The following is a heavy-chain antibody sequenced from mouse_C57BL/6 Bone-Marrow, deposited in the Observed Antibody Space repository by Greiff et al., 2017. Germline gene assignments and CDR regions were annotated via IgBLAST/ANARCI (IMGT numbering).Heavy chain of an antibody. D-gene: IGHD1-1*01. V-gene: IGHV1-80*01. CDR3: ARRFNISSVEGYSMDY. Sequence: QVQLQQSGAELVKPGASVTISCKASGYAFSSYWMNWVKQRPGKGLEWIGQIYPGDGDTNYNGKFKGKAKLTADKSSSTAYMQLCILTSEDTAVDFCARRFNISSVEGYSMDYWGQGTSVTVSS. CDR1: GYAFSSYW. CDR2: IYPGDGDT. J-gene: IGHJ4*01.